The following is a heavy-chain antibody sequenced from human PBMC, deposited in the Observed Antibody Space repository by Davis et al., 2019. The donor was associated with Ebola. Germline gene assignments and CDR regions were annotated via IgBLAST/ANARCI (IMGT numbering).Heavy chain of an antibody. D-gene: IGHD3-3*01. Sequence: GESLKISCADSVITFSSYAMTWVRQAPGKGLEWVSAISCSGGTTYYAGSVKGRFTVSRDNSKKTMYLQMNSLRAEDTAVYYCARSGLSFGVVKYHYGMDVWGKGTTVTVSS. CDR2: ISCSGGTT. CDR3: ARSGLSFGVVKYHYGMDV. CDR1: VITFSSYA. J-gene: IGHJ6*04. V-gene: IGHV3-23*01.